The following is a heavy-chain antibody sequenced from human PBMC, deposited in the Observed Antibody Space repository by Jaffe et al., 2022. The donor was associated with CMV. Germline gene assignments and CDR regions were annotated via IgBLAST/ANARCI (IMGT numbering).Heavy chain of an antibody. D-gene: IGHD3-3*01. Sequence: EVQLVESGGGLVQPGGSLRLSCSASGFTFSSYAMHWVRQAPGKGLEYVSAISSNGGSTYYADSVKGRFTISRDNSKNTLYLQMSSLRAEDTAVYYCVKDGVGTTIFGVVIPFPPGGFQHWGQGTLVTVSS. CDR1: GFTFSSYA. V-gene: IGHV3-64D*06. CDR3: VKDGVGTTIFGVVIPFPPGGFQH. J-gene: IGHJ1*01. CDR2: ISSNGGST.